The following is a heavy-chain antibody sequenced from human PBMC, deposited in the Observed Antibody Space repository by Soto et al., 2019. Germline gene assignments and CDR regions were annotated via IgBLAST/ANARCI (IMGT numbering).Heavy chain of an antibody. J-gene: IGHJ6*02. CDR2: IVVGSGNT. CDR3: AAVGRLGIYWGRYYYYGMDV. Sequence: QMQLVQSGPEVKKPGTSVKVSCKASGFTFTSSAVQWVRQARGQRLEWIGWIVVGSGNTNYAQKFQERVTITRDMSTSTAYMELSSLRSEDTAVYYCAAVGRLGIYWGRYYYYGMDVWGQGTTVTVSS. V-gene: IGHV1-58*01. D-gene: IGHD7-27*01. CDR1: GFTFTSSA.